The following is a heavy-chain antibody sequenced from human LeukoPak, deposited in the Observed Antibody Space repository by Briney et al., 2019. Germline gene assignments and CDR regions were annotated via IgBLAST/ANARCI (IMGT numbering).Heavy chain of an antibody. Sequence: ASVKVSCKASGYTFTSYAMHWVRQAPGQRLEWMGWINAGNGNTKYSQKFQGRVTITRDTFASTAYMELSSLRSEDTAVYYCARDVLYDSGGYYPFDYWGQGTLVTVSS. CDR1: GYTFTSYA. J-gene: IGHJ4*02. CDR3: ARDVLYDSGGYYPFDY. V-gene: IGHV1-3*01. CDR2: INAGNGNT. D-gene: IGHD3-22*01.